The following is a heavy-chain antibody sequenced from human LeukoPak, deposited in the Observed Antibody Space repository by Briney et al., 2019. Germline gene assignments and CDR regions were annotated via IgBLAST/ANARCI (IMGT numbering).Heavy chain of an antibody. D-gene: IGHD4-17*01. J-gene: IGHJ6*03. Sequence: SVKVSCKASGGTFSSYAISWVRQAPGQGLEWMGGIIPIFGTANYAQKFQGRVTITADESTSTAYMELSSLRSEDTAVYYCARGRAVTTASYYYYMDVWGKGTTVTISS. CDR3: ARGRAVTTASYYYYMDV. CDR2: IIPIFGTA. CDR1: GGTFSSYA. V-gene: IGHV1-69*01.